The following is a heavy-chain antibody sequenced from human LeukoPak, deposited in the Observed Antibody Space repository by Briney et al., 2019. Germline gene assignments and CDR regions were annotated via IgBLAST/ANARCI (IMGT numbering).Heavy chain of an antibody. V-gene: IGHV3-74*01. CDR1: GFTFRSYW. CDR3: ARDVDFDS. Sequence: GGSLRLSCAASGFTFRSYWMHWVRQGPGKGLMWVSRINSDATSTTYADSVKGRFTISRDNAKSTLYLQMDSLTAEDSGVYYCARDVDFDSWGQGTLVTVSS. CDR2: INSDATST. J-gene: IGHJ4*02.